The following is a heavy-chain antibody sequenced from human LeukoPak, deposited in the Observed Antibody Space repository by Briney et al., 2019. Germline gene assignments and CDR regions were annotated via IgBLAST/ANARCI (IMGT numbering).Heavy chain of an antibody. CDR3: AKDPMSVVPKYYFDY. CDR1: GFTFSSYW. D-gene: IGHD2-21*01. V-gene: IGHV3-30*02. J-gene: IGHJ4*02. CDR2: IRYDGSNK. Sequence: GGSLRLSCAASGFTFSSYWMSWVRQAPGKGLEWVAFIRYDGSNKYYADSVKGRFTISRDNSKNTLYLQMNSLRAEDTAVYYCAKDPMSVVPKYYFDYWGQGTLVTVSS.